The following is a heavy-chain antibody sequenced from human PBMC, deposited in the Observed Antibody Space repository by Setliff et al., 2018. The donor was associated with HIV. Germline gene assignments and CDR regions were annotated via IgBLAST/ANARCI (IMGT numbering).Heavy chain of an antibody. Sequence: GGSMRLSCAASGFTFSSYSMNWVRQSPGKGLEWVSYISGSGSGVDYADSVKGRFTVSRDNARSSLYLQLNSLRSEDTAVYYCARDLIWGFDYWGQGTPVTVSS. CDR2: ISGSGSGV. J-gene: IGHJ4*02. CDR1: GFTFSSYS. D-gene: IGHD3-16*01. V-gene: IGHV3-48*01. CDR3: ARDLIWGFDY.